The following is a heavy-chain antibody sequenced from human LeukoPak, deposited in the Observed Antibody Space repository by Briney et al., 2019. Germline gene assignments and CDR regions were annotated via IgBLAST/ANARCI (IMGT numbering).Heavy chain of an antibody. Sequence: SETLSLTCTVSGGSISSYYWSWIRQPPGKGLEWIGYIYYSGSTNYNPSLKSRVTISVDTSKNQLSLKLSSVTAADTAMYYCASQRITDFGVVIPRGFDSWGQGTLVPVSS. J-gene: IGHJ4*02. V-gene: IGHV4-59*12. CDR3: ASQRITDFGVVIPRGFDS. D-gene: IGHD3-3*01. CDR1: GGSISSYY. CDR2: IYYSGST.